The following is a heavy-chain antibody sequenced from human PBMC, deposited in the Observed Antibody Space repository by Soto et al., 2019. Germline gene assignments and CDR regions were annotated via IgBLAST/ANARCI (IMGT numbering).Heavy chain of an antibody. CDR1: GGSFNCYY. V-gene: IGHV4-34*12. D-gene: IGHD3-22*01. CDR3: ARRGGGYYPFYFDY. Sequence: PLETLSLTCAVDGGSFNCYYLSWIRQPPGKGLEWIGEIIHSGSTNYNPSLKSRVTISADTSKNQFSLKLTSVTAADTAVYYCARRGGGYYPFYFDYWDQGSLVTVS. J-gene: IGHJ4*02. CDR2: IIHSGST.